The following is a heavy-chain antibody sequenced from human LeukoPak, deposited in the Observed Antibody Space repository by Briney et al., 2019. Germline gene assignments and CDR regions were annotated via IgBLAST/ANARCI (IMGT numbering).Heavy chain of an antibody. V-gene: IGHV3-48*01. CDR3: AREGGSGSLDY. J-gene: IGHJ4*02. CDR1: GFTFSSYS. D-gene: IGHD3-10*01. Sequence: PGGSLRLSCAASGFTFSSYSMNWVRQAPGKGLEWVSYISSSSSTIYYADSVKGRFTISRDNAKNSLYLQMNSLRAEDTAVYYCAREGGSGSLDYWGQGTLVTVSS. CDR2: ISSSSSTI.